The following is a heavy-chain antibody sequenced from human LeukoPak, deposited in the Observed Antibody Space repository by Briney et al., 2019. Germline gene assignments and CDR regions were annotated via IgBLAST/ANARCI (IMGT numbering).Heavy chain of an antibody. D-gene: IGHD6-19*01. Sequence: GGSLRLSCAASGIIFSSDAKTWVRQAPGKGLEWVSSINGGTTLYAASVEGRFTISRDSSKNTLFLQMNSLRAEDTAVYFCARCRRYTTGWCNWLDPWGQGTQVTVSS. CDR1: GIIFSSDA. J-gene: IGHJ5*02. V-gene: IGHV3-23*01. CDR2: INGGTT. CDR3: ARCRRYTTGWCNWLDP.